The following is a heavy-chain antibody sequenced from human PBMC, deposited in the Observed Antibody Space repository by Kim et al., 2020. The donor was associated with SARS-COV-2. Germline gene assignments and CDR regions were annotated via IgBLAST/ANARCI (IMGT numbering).Heavy chain of an antibody. D-gene: IGHD6-13*01. V-gene: IGHV1-2*06. J-gene: IGHJ4*02. CDR3: ARGIAAAGTGFDY. CDR1: GYTFTGYY. Sequence: ASVKVSCKASGYTFTGYYMHWVRQAPGQGLEWMGRINPNSGGTNYAQKFQGRVTMTRDTSISTAYMELSRLRSDDTAVYYCARGIAAAGTGFDYWGQGTLVTVSS. CDR2: INPNSGGT.